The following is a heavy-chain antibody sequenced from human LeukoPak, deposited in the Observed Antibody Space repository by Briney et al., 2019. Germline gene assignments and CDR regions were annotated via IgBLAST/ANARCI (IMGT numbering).Heavy chain of an antibody. V-gene: IGHV3-73*01. Sequence: GGSLKLSCATSGFTFDRSAMHWVRQASGQGPEWLSRIRSSVNNYATAYAVSVKGRFTISRDNSKNTVYLQMTSLTADDRAVYYCAKTTVGYSSGRYPGWPADCWGQRTLVTVSS. CDR1: GFTFDRSA. CDR2: IRSSVNNYAT. D-gene: IGHD6-19*01. J-gene: IGHJ4*02. CDR3: AKTTVGYSSGRYPGWPADC.